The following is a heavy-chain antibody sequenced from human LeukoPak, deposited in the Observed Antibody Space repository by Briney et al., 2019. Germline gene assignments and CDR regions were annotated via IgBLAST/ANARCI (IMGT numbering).Heavy chain of an antibody. D-gene: IGHD5-18*01. J-gene: IGHJ6*03. CDR2: IYDSGRA. CDR3: ARIVTAMVSYYYYYMDV. V-gene: IGHV4-30-4*07. Sequence: PSQTLSLTCAVSGGSISTGGYSWSWIRQPPGKTLEWIGYIYDSGRAYYNPSLKSRVTISMDTSSNHFSLKLRSVTAADTAVYYCARIVTAMVSYYYYYMDVWGKGTTVTVSS. CDR1: GGSISTGGYS.